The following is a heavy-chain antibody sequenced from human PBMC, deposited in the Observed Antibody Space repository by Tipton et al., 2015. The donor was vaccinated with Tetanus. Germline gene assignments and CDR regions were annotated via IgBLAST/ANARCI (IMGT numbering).Heavy chain of an antibody. V-gene: IGHV1-18*01. Sequence: QLVQSGAEVKKPGASVKVSCKASGYTFTSYGISWVRQAPGQGLEWMGWISAYNGNTNYAQKLQGRVTMTTDTSTSTAYMERRSLRSDDTAVYYCARAPVVVVAATSDWFDPWGQGTLVTVSS. J-gene: IGHJ5*02. D-gene: IGHD2-15*01. CDR3: ARAPVVVVAATSDWFDP. CDR2: ISAYNGNT. CDR1: GYTFTSYG.